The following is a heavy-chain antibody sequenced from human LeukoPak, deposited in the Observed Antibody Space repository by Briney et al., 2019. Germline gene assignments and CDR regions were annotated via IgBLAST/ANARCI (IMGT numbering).Heavy chain of an antibody. CDR1: GGSISSYY. D-gene: IGHD5-12*01. Sequence: PSETLSLTCTVSGGSISSYYWSWIRQPAGKGLEWIGRIYTSGSTNYNPSLKSRVTISVDTSKNQFSLKLSSVTAADTAVYYCARVDSGYDFGGHYYYYYMDVWGKGTTVTISS. CDR2: IYTSGST. CDR3: ARVDSGYDFGGHYYYYYMDV. J-gene: IGHJ6*03. V-gene: IGHV4-4*07.